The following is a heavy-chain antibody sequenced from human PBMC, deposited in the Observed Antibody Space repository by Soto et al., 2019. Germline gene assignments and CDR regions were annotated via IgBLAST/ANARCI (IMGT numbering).Heavy chain of an antibody. CDR2: IYYSGST. CDR3: ARHGHCSSTSCPPGWFDP. CDR1: GGSISSSSYY. J-gene: IGHJ5*02. V-gene: IGHV4-39*01. D-gene: IGHD2-2*01. Sequence: SETLSLTCTVSGGSISSSSYYWGWIRQPPGKGLEWIGSIYYSGSTYYNPSLKSRVTISVDTSKNQFSLKLSSVTAADTAVYYCARHGHCSSTSCPPGWFDPWGQGTLVTVSS.